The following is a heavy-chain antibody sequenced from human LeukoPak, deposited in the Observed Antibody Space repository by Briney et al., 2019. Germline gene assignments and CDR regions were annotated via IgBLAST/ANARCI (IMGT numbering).Heavy chain of an antibody. Sequence: PGGSLRLSCAASGFTFSSYSMNWVRQAPGKGLEWVSSISSSSSYIYYADSVKGRFTISRDNAKNSLYLQMNSLRAEDTAVYYCARVGKNYYDSSGYYFPLWGQGTLVTVSS. J-gene: IGHJ4*02. CDR2: ISSSSSYI. CDR1: GFTFSSYS. V-gene: IGHV3-21*01. CDR3: ARVGKNYYDSSGYYFPL. D-gene: IGHD3-22*01.